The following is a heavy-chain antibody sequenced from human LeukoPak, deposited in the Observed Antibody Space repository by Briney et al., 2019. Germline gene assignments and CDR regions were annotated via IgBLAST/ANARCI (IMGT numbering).Heavy chain of an antibody. D-gene: IGHD3-3*01. V-gene: IGHV3-74*01. CDR1: GFTFDNYD. CDR2: INSEGSST. CDR3: AKDLRGYDFWSGYLD. Sequence: GGSLRLSCAASGFTFDNYDMHWVRQPPGKGLVWVSRINSEGSSTSYADSVKGRFTISRDNSKNTLYLQMNSLRAEDTAVYYCAKDLRGYDFWSGYLDWGQGTLVTVSS. J-gene: IGHJ4*02.